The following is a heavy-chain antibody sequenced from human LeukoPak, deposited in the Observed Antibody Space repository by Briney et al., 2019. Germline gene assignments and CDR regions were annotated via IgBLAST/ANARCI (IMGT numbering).Heavy chain of an antibody. CDR2: IYYSGST. CDR3: ARGLAGTSNWFDP. Sequence: PSETLSLTCTVSGGTISSSSYYWGWIRQPPGRGLVWIGSIYYSGSTYYNPSLKSRVTISVDTSKNQFSLKLSSVTAEDTAVYYCARGLAGTSNWFDPWGQGTLVTVSS. D-gene: IGHD1-1*01. CDR1: GGTISSSSYY. J-gene: IGHJ5*02. V-gene: IGHV4-39*01.